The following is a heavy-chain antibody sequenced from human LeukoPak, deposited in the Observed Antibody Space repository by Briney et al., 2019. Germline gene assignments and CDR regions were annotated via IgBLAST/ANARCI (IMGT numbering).Heavy chain of an antibody. CDR2: IYHSGST. V-gene: IGHV4-4*02. CDR3: ASWRKDYYDSSGYRLFDY. J-gene: IGHJ4*02. CDR1: SGSISSSSGNC. D-gene: IGHD3-22*01. Sequence: PSETLSLTCAVSSGSISSSSGNCWTWVRQPPGKGLEWIGEIYHSGSTNYNPSLKSRVTMLLDKSKNQFSLKLSSVTAADTAVYYCASWRKDYYDSSGYRLFDYWGQGALVTVSS.